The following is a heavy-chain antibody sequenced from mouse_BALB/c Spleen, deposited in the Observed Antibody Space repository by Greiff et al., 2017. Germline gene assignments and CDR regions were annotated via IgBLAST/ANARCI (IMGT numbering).Heavy chain of an antibody. Sequence: QVQLQQPGAELVKPGASVKLSCKASGYTFTSYWMHWVKQRPGQGLEWIGEINPSNGRTNYNEKFKSKATLTVDKSSSTAYMQLSSLTSEDSAVYCCARPSGSSLAWFAYWGQGTLVTVSA. D-gene: IGHD1-1*01. J-gene: IGHJ3*01. CDR3: ARPSGSSLAWFAY. V-gene: IGHV1S81*02. CDR2: INPSNGRT. CDR1: GYTFTSYW.